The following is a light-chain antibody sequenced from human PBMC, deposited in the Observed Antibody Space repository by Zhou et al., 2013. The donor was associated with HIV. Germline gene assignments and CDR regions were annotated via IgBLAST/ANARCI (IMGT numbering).Light chain of an antibody. J-gene: IGKJ4*01. CDR1: QDISNY. Sequence: DIQMTQSPSSLSASVGDRVTITCQASQDISNYLNWYQQKPGKAPKLLIYDASNLETGVPSRFSGSGSGTDFTFTISSLQPEDIATYYCQQTYTTPARHTLVGGGTKVEIK. CDR3: QQTYTTPARHTL. CDR2: DAS. V-gene: IGKV1-33*01.